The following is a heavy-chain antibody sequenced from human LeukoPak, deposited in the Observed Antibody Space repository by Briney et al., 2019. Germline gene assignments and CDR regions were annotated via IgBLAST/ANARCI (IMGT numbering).Heavy chain of an antibody. CDR3: ARHFRYSTSPFDY. Sequence: SETLSLTCTVSGGSISSSSCYWGWIRQPPGKGLEWIGSIYYSGSAYYNPSLKSRVTISVDTSKNQFSLKLSSVTAADTAVYYCARHFRYSTSPFDYWGQGTLVTVSS. V-gene: IGHV4-39*01. D-gene: IGHD4-11*01. J-gene: IGHJ4*02. CDR2: IYYSGSA. CDR1: GGSISSSSCY.